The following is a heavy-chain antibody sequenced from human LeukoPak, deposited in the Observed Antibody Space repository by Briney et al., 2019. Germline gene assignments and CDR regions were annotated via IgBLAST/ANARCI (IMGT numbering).Heavy chain of an antibody. V-gene: IGHV3-21*01. Sequence: GGSLRLSCVASGFTFSSYSMNWVRQAPGKGLEWVSSISSSSGSIYYADSVKGRFTISRDNAKNSVYLQMNSLRAEDTAVYYRARDWNYFSCWGQGTLVTVSS. CDR2: ISSSSGSI. D-gene: IGHD1-1*01. J-gene: IGHJ4*02. CDR1: GFTFSSYS. CDR3: ARDWNYFSC.